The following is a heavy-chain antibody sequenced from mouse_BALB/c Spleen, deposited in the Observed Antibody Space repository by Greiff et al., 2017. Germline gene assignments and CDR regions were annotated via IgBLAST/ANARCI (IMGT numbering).Heavy chain of an antibody. D-gene: IGHD1-1*01. CDR1: GFTFSDYY. V-gene: IGHV5-4*02. Sequence: EVQVVESGGGLVKPGGSLKLSCAASGFTFSDYYMYWVRQTPEKRLEWVATISDGGSYTYYPDSVKGRFTISRDNAKNNLYLQMSSLKSEDTAMYYCARFYYGSRGRYYAMDYWGQGTSVTVSS. CDR3: ARFYYGSRGRYYAMDY. CDR2: ISDGGSYT. J-gene: IGHJ4*01.